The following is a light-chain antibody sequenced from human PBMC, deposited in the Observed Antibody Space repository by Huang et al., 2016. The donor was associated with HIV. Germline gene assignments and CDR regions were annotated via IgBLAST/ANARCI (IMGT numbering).Light chain of an antibody. CDR1: QDISNY. Sequence: EIVLTQSPATLSVFLGDTVSLSCRASQDISNYVGWYQQKPGQAPRLLIYDASIRPAGVSDRFSGSGSGTDFTLTINGLESEDFAFYYCQQRGSRVTFGGGT. CDR2: DAS. J-gene: IGKJ4*01. V-gene: IGKV3-11*01. CDR3: QQRGSRVT.